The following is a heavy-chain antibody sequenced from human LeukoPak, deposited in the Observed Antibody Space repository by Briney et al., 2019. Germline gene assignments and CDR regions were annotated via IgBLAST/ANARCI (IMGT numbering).Heavy chain of an antibody. J-gene: IGHJ4*02. CDR3: ARGYISNDY. V-gene: IGHV3-53*01. Sequence: LPGGSLRLSCAASGFTVSSNYMSWVRQAPGKGLEWVSVIYSGGNTYYANSVKGRFTISSDNSKNTLYLHLNSQSTEDKDVAYCARGYISNDYWGQGTLVTVSS. CDR1: GFTVSSNY. D-gene: IGHD1-14*01. CDR2: IYSGGNT.